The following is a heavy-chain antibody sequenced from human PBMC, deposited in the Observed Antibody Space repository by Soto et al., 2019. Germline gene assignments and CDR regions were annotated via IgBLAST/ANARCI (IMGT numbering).Heavy chain of an antibody. V-gene: IGHV5-51*01. CDR3: AASIFYYGMDV. Sequence: GESLKISCQGSGYTFTNYWIGWVRQMPGKGLEWMGIIYPGDSDTKYNPSFQGQVTISADKSITTTYLQWSSLKASDTAIYYCAASIFYYGMDVWGQGTTVTVSS. CDR1: GYTFTNYW. J-gene: IGHJ6*02. CDR2: IYPGDSDT.